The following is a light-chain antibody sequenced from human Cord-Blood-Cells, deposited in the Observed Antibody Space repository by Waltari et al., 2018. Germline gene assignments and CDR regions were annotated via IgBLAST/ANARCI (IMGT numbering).Light chain of an antibody. CDR2: DDS. J-gene: IGLJ1*01. CDR1: NIGSKS. Sequence: SYVLTQPPSVSVAPGKTARITCGGNNIGSKSVHWYQQKPGQAPVLVGYDDSDRPAGSPGRYYGSNSGNTTTATISGVEAGDEADYSCQVWESSSDHYVFGTGTRVTVL. V-gene: IGLV3-21*03. CDR3: QVWESSSDHYV.